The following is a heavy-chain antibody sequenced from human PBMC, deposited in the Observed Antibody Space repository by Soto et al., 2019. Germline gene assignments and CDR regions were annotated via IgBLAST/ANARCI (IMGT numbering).Heavy chain of an antibody. J-gene: IGHJ3*02. CDR3: AITYCSGGSCYRRNPPYAFDI. Sequence: QVQLVQSGAEVKKPGASVKVSCKASGYTFTSYGISWVRQAPGQGLEWMGWISAYNGNTNYAQKLQGRVTMTTDTSPSIAYMELRSLRSDDTAVYYCAITYCSGGSCYRRNPPYAFDIWGQGTMVTLSS. CDR1: GYTFTSYG. CDR2: ISAYNGNT. V-gene: IGHV1-18*01. D-gene: IGHD2-15*01.